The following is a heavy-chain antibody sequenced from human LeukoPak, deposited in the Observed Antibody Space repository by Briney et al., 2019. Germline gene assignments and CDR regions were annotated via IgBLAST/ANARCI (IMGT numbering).Heavy chain of an antibody. CDR1: GGSISTYY. D-gene: IGHD1-1*01. Sequence: PSETLSLTCTVSGGSISTYYWSWIRQSPGKGLEWIGSIYYSGSTNYNPSLKSRVTISVDTSKNQFSLELSSVTAADTAEYYCAVNLTRHTFDIWGQGTMVTVSS. CDR2: IYYSGST. V-gene: IGHV4-59*08. CDR3: AVNLTRHTFDI. J-gene: IGHJ3*02.